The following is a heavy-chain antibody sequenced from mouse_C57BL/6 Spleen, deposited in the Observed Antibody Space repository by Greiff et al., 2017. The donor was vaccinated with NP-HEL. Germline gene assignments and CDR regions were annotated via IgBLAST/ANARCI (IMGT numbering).Heavy chain of an antibody. J-gene: IGHJ2*01. Sequence: DVKLVESGGGLVKPGGSLKLSCAASGFTFSSYAMSWVRQTPEKRLEWVATISDGGSYTYYPDNVKGRFTISRDNAKNNLYLQMSHLKSEDTAMYYCAREGLAGYYWGQGTTLTVSS. CDR2: ISDGGSYT. CDR1: GFTFSSYA. V-gene: IGHV5-4*01. D-gene: IGHD4-1*01. CDR3: AREGLAGYY.